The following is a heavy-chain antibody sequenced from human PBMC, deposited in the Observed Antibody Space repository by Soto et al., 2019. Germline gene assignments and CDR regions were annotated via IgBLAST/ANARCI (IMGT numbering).Heavy chain of an antibody. CDR1: DGSISSGIYS. Sequence: LSLTCSVSDGSISSGIYSWGWIRQPPGKWLEWIGTFYYSENTHYNPSLKSRVIISVDMSKNQFSLKLSSVTAADTAVYYCARDKITGLFDYWGQGTLVTVSS. CDR3: ARDKITGLFDY. V-gene: IGHV4-39*02. CDR2: FYYSENT. J-gene: IGHJ4*02. D-gene: IGHD2-8*02.